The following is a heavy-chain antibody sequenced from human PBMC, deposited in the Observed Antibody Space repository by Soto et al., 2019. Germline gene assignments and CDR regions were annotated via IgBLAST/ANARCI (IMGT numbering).Heavy chain of an antibody. J-gene: IGHJ6*02. CDR3: ARRAPPLYGMDV. CDR1: GGSISSYY. Sequence: KSSETLSLTCSVSGGSISSYYWSWIRQPPGKGLEWIGYIYYSGSTNYNPSLKSRVTISVDTSKNQFSLKLSSVTAADTAVYYCARRAPPLYGMDVWGQGTTVTVSS. V-gene: IGHV4-59*01. CDR2: IYYSGST.